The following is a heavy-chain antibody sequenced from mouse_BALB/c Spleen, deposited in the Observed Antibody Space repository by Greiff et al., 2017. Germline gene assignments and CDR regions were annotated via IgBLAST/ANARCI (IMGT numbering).Heavy chain of an antibody. D-gene: IGHD1-1*01. V-gene: IGHV5-4*02. CDR1: GFTFSDYY. CDR3: ASERAVVAPYYAMDD. CDR2: ISDGGGYT. J-gene: IGHJ4*01. Sequence: EVQVVESGGGLVKPGGSLKLSCAASGFTFSDYYMYWVRQTPEKRLEWVATISDGGGYTYYPDSVKGRFTISRDNAKNNLYLQMSSLKSEDTAMYYCASERAVVAPYYAMDDWGQGTSVTVSS.